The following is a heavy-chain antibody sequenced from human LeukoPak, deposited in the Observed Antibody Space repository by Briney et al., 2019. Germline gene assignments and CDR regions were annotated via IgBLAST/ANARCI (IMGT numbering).Heavy chain of an antibody. Sequence: GGSLRLSCAASGFTFSSYAMSWVRQAPGKGLEWVSAISGSGGSTYYADSVKGRFTISRDNSRNTLYLQMNSLRAEDTAVYYCAKVVGDSSGYYYYFDCWGQGTLVTVSS. D-gene: IGHD3-22*01. CDR1: GFTFSSYA. CDR2: ISGSGGST. CDR3: AKVVGDSSGYYYYFDC. J-gene: IGHJ4*02. V-gene: IGHV3-23*01.